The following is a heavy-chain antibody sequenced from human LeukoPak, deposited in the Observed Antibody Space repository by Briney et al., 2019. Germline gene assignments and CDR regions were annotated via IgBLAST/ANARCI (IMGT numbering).Heavy chain of an antibody. J-gene: IGHJ4*02. Sequence: GGSLRLSCAASGFTFSSYWMSWVRQAPGKGLEWVANIKQDGSEKYYVDPVKGRFTISRDNAKNSLYLQMNSLRAEDTAVYYCARDGLLSNYYGSGSYVDYWGQGTLVTVSS. CDR2: IKQDGSEK. D-gene: IGHD3-10*01. CDR3: ARDGLLSNYYGSGSYVDY. V-gene: IGHV3-7*03. CDR1: GFTFSSYW.